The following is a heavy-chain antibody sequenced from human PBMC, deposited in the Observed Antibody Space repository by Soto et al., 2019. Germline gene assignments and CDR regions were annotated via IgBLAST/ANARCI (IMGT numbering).Heavy chain of an antibody. CDR2: IDPSGGAT. D-gene: IGHD6-19*01. V-gene: IGHV1-46*03. CDR1: GYTFTSHY. CDR3: SRGLWQWLFDY. J-gene: IGHJ4*02. Sequence: QVQLVQSGAEVMKPGASVMVSCRASGYTFTSHYMHWVRQAPGQGLEWMGMIDPSGGATTYAQKFQGRVTITRDTSTTTVYMELSSLRPEDTAVYSCSRGLWQWLFDYWGQGTLVTVSS.